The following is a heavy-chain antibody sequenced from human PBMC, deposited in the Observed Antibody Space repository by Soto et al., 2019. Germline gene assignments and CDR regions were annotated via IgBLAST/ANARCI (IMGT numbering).Heavy chain of an antibody. Sequence: SETLSLTCTVSGGSISSSSYYWGWIRQPPGKGLEWIGSIYYSGSTYYNPSLKSRVTISVDTSKNQFSLKLSSVTAADTAVYYCARQSYDSSGYYRQFDYWGQGTLVTVSS. D-gene: IGHD3-22*01. V-gene: IGHV4-39*01. J-gene: IGHJ4*02. CDR1: GGSISSSSYY. CDR3: ARQSYDSSGYYRQFDY. CDR2: IYYSGST.